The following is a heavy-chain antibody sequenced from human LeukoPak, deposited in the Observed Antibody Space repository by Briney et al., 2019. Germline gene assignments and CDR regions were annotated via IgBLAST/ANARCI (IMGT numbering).Heavy chain of an antibody. V-gene: IGHV3-48*01. CDR3: AKDVRGSTSWYGLDY. CDR1: GFTFSSYS. Sequence: GGSLRLSCAASGFTFSSYSMNWVRQAPGKGLEWVSYISSSSSTIYSADSVKGRFTISRDNAKNSLYLQMNSLRAEDTAVYYCAKDVRGSTSWYGLDYWGQGTLVTVSS. CDR2: ISSSSSTI. D-gene: IGHD6-13*01. J-gene: IGHJ4*02.